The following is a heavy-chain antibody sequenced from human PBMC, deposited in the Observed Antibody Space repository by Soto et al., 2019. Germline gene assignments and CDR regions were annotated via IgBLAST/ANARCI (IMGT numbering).Heavy chain of an antibody. CDR2: IYYSGST. V-gene: IGHV4-39*01. CDR3: TSRIAAAGTVWYYGMDV. CDR1: GGSISSSSYY. D-gene: IGHD6-13*01. Sequence: SETLSLTCTVSGGSISSSSYYWGWIRQPPGKGLEWIGSIYYSGSTYYNPSLKSRVTISVDTSKNQFSLKLSSVTAADTDVYYCTSRIAAAGTVWYYGMDVWGHGTTVTVSS. J-gene: IGHJ6*02.